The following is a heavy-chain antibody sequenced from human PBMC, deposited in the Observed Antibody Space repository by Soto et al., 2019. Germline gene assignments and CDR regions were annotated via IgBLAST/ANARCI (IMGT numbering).Heavy chain of an antibody. CDR2: INHSGST. Sequence: PSETPSITCAVCGESFSGYYWTWIRKPPGKGLEWIGEINHSGSTKYNPSLKSRVTISVDTSKNQFSLKLSSVTAADTAVYFCARGEYSSSNNWFDPWGQGTLVTVSS. CDR1: GESFSGYY. V-gene: IGHV4-34*01. D-gene: IGHD6-6*01. CDR3: ARGEYSSSNNWFDP. J-gene: IGHJ5*02.